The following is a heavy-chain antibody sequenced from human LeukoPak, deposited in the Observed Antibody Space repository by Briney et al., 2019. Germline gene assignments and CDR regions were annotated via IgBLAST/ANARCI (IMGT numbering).Heavy chain of an antibody. J-gene: IGHJ4*02. CDR3: ARTSQRDGYNYVY. CDR1: GGSISSGSYY. D-gene: IGHD5-24*01. Sequence: SETLSLTCTVSGGSISSGSYYWSWIRQPAGKGLEWIGRIYTSGSTNYNPSLKSRVTISVDTSKNQFSLKLSSVTAADTAVYYCARTSQRDGYNYVYWGQGTLVTVSS. V-gene: IGHV4-61*02. CDR2: IYTSGST.